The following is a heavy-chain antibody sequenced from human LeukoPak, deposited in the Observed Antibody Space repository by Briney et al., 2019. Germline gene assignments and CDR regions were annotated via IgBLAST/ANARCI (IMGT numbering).Heavy chain of an antibody. CDR1: GFTFSGYA. D-gene: IGHD6-19*01. Sequence: GGSLGLACAASGFTFSGYAMSWVRQAPGMGLEWVSVIYSDGRTFYADSVKGRFTISRDSSNNTLYLQMNSLRAEDTAVYYCTRDPTDSGLGDYWGQGTLVTVSS. CDR2: IYSDGRT. V-gene: IGHV3-23*03. CDR3: TRDPTDSGLGDY. J-gene: IGHJ4*02.